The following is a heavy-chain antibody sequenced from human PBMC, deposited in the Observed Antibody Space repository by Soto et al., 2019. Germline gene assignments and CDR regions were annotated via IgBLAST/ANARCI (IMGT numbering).Heavy chain of an antibody. CDR3: ARGSLGERRPFDY. Sequence: SETLSLTCAVSGGSISSGGYSWSWIRQPPGKGLEWIGYIYHSGSTYYNPSLKSRVTISVDRSKNQFSLKLSSVTAADTAVYYGARGSLGERRPFDYWGQGTLVTVSS. D-gene: IGHD3-10*01. V-gene: IGHV4-30-2*01. J-gene: IGHJ4*02. CDR2: IYHSGST. CDR1: GGSISSGGYS.